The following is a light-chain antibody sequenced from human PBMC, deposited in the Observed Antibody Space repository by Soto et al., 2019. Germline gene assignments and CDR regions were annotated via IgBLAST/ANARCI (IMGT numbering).Light chain of an antibody. CDR3: CSYAGRSTPYV. V-gene: IGLV2-14*03. CDR1: TSDVGGYNY. J-gene: IGLJ1*01. CDR2: DVN. Sequence: QSVLTQPASVSGSPGQSITISCTGTTSDVGGYNYVTWYQQYPGQAPKIIIYDVNRRPPGVSDRFSGSKSGNTASLTVSDLQAGDEADYFCCSYAGRSTPYVFGTGTKVTVL.